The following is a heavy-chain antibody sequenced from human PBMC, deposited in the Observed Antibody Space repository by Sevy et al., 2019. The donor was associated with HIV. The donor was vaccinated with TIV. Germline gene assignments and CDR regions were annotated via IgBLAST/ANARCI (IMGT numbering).Heavy chain of an antibody. CDR2: ISYDGSDK. CDR1: GFALSNYYA. J-gene: IGHJ6*02. D-gene: IGHD4-17*01. CDR3: ARPRANYVDHYFFYAMDV. Sequence: GGSLRLSCAASGFALSNYYAMHWVRQAPGKGLEWVALISYDGSDKYYADSVKGRFTISRDNFKNTLYLQMNSLTTEDTAVYYCARPRANYVDHYFFYAMDVWGQRTTVTDSS. V-gene: IGHV3-30-3*01.